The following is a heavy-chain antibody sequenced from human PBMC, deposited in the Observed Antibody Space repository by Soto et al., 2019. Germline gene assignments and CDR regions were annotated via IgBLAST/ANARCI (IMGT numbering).Heavy chain of an antibody. J-gene: IGHJ4*02. V-gene: IGHV4-59*01. CDR3: ARGIGQQLPPLD. CDR1: GVSISSYY. Sequence: QVQLQESGPGLVKPSETLSLTCTVSGVSISSYYWSWIRQPPGKGLEWIGYIYYSGNTNYNPSLKSRVNISIDASKNRFSLELSSVTAADSAVYFCARGIGQQLPPLDWGQGTLVTVSS. D-gene: IGHD6-13*01. CDR2: IYYSGNT.